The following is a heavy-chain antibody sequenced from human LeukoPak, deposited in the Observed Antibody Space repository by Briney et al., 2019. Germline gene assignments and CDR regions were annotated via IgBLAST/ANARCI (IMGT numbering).Heavy chain of an antibody. D-gene: IGHD5-24*01. V-gene: IGHV3-21*01. CDR3: ARDSPAGDGYNPIDY. Sequence: GGSLSLSCAASGLTVSSYCMNWVRQAPGKGREWVSSMSSSSSHIYYADSVKGRFTISRDNAKNSLYLQMDSLRAEDTAVYYSARDSPAGDGYNPIDYWGQGTLVTLSA. CDR1: GLTVSSYC. J-gene: IGHJ4*02. CDR2: MSSSSSHI.